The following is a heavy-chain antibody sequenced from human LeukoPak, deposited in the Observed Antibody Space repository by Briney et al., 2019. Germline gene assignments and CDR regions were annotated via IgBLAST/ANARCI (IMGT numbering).Heavy chain of an antibody. J-gene: IGHJ4*02. D-gene: IGHD6-13*01. Sequence: PSETLSLTCTVSGGSISSSSYYWGWIRQPPGKGLEWIGSIYYSGSTYYNPSLKSRVTISVETSKNQFSLKLSSVTAADTAVYYCASKGATYSSSWYYFDYWGQGTLVTVSS. CDR1: GGSISSSSYY. V-gene: IGHV4-39*01. CDR2: IYYSGST. CDR3: ASKGATYSSSWYYFDY.